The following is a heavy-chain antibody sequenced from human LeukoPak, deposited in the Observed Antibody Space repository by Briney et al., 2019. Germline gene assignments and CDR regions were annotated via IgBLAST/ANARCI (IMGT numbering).Heavy chain of an antibody. CDR3: TTGPTVATIASRLVVCDY. D-gene: IGHD5-12*01. CDR1: GFTFSNAW. Sequence: GGSLRLSCAASGFTFSNAWMSWVRQAPGKGLEWVGRIKSKTDGGTTDYAAPVKGRFTISRDDSKNTLYLQMNSLKTEDTAVYYCTTGPTVATIASRLVVCDYWGQGTLVTVSS. V-gene: IGHV3-15*01. J-gene: IGHJ4*02. CDR2: IKSKTDGGTT.